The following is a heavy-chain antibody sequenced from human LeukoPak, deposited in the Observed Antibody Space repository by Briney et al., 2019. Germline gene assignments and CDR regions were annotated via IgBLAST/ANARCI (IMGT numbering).Heavy chain of an antibody. CDR3: ARDRGGIGYYMDV. D-gene: IGHD3-16*02. V-gene: IGHV3-48*01. J-gene: IGHJ6*03. Sequence: GGSLRLSCAACGFTFSSYAMSWVRQAPGKGLEWVSYISSSSGNICYADSVKGRFTISRDNAKTSLYLQMNSLRAEDTALYYCARDRGGIGYYMDVWGKGTTVTVSS. CDR2: ISSSSGNI. CDR1: GFTFSSYA.